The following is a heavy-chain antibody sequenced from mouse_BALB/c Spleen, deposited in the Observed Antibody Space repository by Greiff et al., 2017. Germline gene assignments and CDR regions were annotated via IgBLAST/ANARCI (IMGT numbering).Heavy chain of an antibody. CDR1: GYTFTSYW. Sequence: VQLQQSGAELAKPGASVKMSCKASGYTFTSYWMHWVKQRPGQGLEWIGYINPSTGYTEYNQKFKDKATLTADKSSSTAYMQLSSLTSEDSAVYYCAREDYYYGSSAWFAYWGQGTLVTVSA. CDR3: AREDYYYGSSAWFAY. D-gene: IGHD1-1*01. J-gene: IGHJ3*01. CDR2: INPSTGYT. V-gene: IGHV1-7*01.